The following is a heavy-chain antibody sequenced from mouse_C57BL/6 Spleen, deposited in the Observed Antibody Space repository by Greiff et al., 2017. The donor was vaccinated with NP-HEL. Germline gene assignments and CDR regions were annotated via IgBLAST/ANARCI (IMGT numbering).Heavy chain of an antibody. Sequence: VQLQQSGAELVRPGASVTLSCKASGYTFTDYEMHWVKQTPVHGLEWIGAIDPETGGTAYNQKFKGKAILTADKSSSTAYMELRSLTSEDSSVYYCTRPYDYAAYFDVWGTGTTVTVSS. CDR3: TRPYDYAAYFDV. V-gene: IGHV1-15*01. CDR1: GYTFTDYE. CDR2: IDPETGGT. D-gene: IGHD2-4*01. J-gene: IGHJ1*03.